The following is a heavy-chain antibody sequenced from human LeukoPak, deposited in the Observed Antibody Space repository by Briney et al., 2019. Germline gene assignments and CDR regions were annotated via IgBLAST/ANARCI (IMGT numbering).Heavy chain of an antibody. Sequence: PGGSLRLSCAASGFTFSSYWLSWVRQAPGKGLELVSLISGDGGGTYYADSVKGRFTISRDNSKYSLYLQMNSLRTEDTALYYCAKDMVPGKCPYYYYYYGMDVWGKGTTVTVSS. CDR2: ISGDGGGT. V-gene: IGHV3-43*02. CDR1: GFTFSSYW. J-gene: IGHJ6*04. CDR3: AKDMVPGKCPYYYYYYGMDV.